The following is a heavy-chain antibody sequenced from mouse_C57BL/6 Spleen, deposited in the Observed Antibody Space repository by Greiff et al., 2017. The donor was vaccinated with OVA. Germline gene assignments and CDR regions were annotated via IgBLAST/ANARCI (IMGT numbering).Heavy chain of an antibody. CDR3: ARSIYYDPYYAMDY. D-gene: IGHD2-4*01. J-gene: IGHJ4*01. Sequence: EVKLQESGPELVKPGASVKISCKASGYSFTDYNMNWVKQSNGKSLEWIGVINPNYGTTSYNQKFKGKATLTVDQSSSTAYMQLNSLTSEDSAVYYCARSIYYDPYYAMDYWGQETSVTVSS. V-gene: IGHV1-39*01. CDR2: INPNYGTT. CDR1: GYSFTDYN.